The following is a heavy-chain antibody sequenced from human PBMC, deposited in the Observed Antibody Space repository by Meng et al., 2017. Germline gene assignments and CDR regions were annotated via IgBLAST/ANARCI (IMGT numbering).Heavy chain of an antibody. V-gene: IGHV3-48*03. Sequence: GESLKISCVDSGFTFSSFDMNWVRQAPGRGLEWVSYIINGGTTTYYADSVKGRFTISRDNAKNSLYLQMNSLRAEDTAVYYCARSKDYDILTGYYVAGNVDYWGQGTLVTVSS. D-gene: IGHD3-9*01. CDR2: IINGGTTT. CDR3: ARSKDYDILTGYYVAGNVDY. J-gene: IGHJ4*02. CDR1: GFTFSSFD.